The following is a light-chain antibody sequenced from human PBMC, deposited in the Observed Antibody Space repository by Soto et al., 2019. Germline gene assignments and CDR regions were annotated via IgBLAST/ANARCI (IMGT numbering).Light chain of an antibody. J-gene: IGKJ4*01. CDR1: QSVSRY. CDR2: DAS. Sequence: EIVLTQSPATLSLSPGERATLSCRASQSVSRYLAWYQQKPGQAPRLLIYDASNRATGIPARFSGSGSGTDFTLTISSLEPEDFAVYYCQQYNNWPPVTFGGGTKV. V-gene: IGKV3-11*01. CDR3: QQYNNWPPVT.